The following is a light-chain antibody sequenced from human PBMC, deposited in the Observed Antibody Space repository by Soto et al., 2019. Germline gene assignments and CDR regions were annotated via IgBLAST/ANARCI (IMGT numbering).Light chain of an antibody. J-gene: IGKJ4*01. CDR1: QSIRNS. V-gene: IGKV1-39*01. CDR3: QQSYRTPPLT. Sequence: DIQKAEFPSSLSASVGDRVTITCRASQSIRNSLNWYQQKPGKAPKLLISDASSLQSGVPSRFSGSGSGTDFTLTISSLQPEDFATYYCQQSYRTPPLTFGGGTKVEIK. CDR2: DAS.